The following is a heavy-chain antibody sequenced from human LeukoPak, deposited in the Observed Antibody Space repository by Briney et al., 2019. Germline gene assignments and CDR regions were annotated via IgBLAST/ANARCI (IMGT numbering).Heavy chain of an antibody. J-gene: IGHJ4*02. V-gene: IGHV3-23*01. D-gene: IGHD3-9*01. CDR2: FSASDGSR. CDR1: GFSFSSYG. CDR3: AREGGVLRYFDWLARNYYFDY. Sequence: PGGSLRLSCEASGFSFSSYGMSWVRQAPGEGLEWVSGFSASDGSRYYADSVKGRFTISRDNSKNTLYLQMNSLRAEDTAVYYCAREGGVLRYFDWLARNYYFDYWGQGTLVTVSS.